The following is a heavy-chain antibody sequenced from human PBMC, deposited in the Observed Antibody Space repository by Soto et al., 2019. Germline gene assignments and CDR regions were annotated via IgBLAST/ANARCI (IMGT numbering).Heavy chain of an antibody. CDR1: GFTLSEFS. Sequence: ASVKVSCKVSGFTLSEFSMHWVRQAPGKGLEWMGGFDPEEGEATYVQKFQGRLIMTEDTSTDTAYMELSSIRSEDTAVYFCATEFVSSGYYKGKGVYYAMDVWGQGTTVTVSS. CDR3: ATEFVSSGYYKGKGVYYAMDV. J-gene: IGHJ6*02. CDR2: FDPEEGEA. D-gene: IGHD3-9*01. V-gene: IGHV1-24*01.